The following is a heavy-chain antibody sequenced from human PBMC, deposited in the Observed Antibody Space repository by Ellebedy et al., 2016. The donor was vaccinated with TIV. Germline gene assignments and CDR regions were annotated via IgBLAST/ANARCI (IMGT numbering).Heavy chain of an antibody. CDR1: GGSISSYY. D-gene: IGHD4-23*01. CDR3: ARDSSNSRWYL. CDR2: VHYSGGT. J-gene: IGHJ5*02. V-gene: IGHV4-59*01. Sequence: SETLSLXCTVSGGSISSYYWSWIRQPPGKGLGWIGYVHYSGGTKYSPSLKSRVFISIDTSKNQFPLKLSSVTAADTAVYYCARDSSNSRWYLWGQGTLVTVSS.